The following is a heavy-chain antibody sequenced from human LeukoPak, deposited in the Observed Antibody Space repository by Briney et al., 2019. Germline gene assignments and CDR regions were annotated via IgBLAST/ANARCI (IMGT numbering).Heavy chain of an antibody. CDR2: IRGSVGRT. CDR1: GFTFSSYA. V-gene: IGHV3-23*01. CDR3: AKLGSSMVRGVGGYFDY. Sequence: PGGSLRLSCAPSGFTFSSYAMSWVRQAPGKGREWVSAIRGSVGRTSHADSVTGRSTISRDNSKHTLYLQMHSVRAEDTAVYYCAKLGSSMVRGVGGYFDYWGQGALVGVSS. D-gene: IGHD3-10*01. J-gene: IGHJ4*02.